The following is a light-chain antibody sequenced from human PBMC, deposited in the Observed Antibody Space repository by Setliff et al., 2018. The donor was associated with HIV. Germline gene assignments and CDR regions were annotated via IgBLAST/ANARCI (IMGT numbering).Light chain of an antibody. V-gene: IGLV2-23*01. CDR1: SSDVGRYNL. J-gene: IGLJ1*01. Sequence: QSVLAQPASVSGSPGQTITISCTGTSSDVGRYNLATWYQQHPGKAPKLMIYQATTRPSGVSNRFSGSKSGNTASLTISGLQAEDEADYYCCSNTGSNTYVFGTGTKVTVL. CDR2: QAT. CDR3: CSNTGSNTYV.